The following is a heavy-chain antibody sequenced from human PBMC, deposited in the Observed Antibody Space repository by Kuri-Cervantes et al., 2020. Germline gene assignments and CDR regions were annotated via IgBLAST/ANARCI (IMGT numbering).Heavy chain of an antibody. D-gene: IGHD1-26*01. CDR1: GGSISSYY. J-gene: IGHJ6*02. Sequence: GSLRLSCTVSGGSISSYYWSWIRQPPGKGLEWIGYIYYSGSTNYSPSLKSRVTISVDTSKNQFSLKLNSVTAADTAVYYCARARGSPFYGMDVWGQGTTVTVSS. CDR3: ARARGSPFYGMDV. V-gene: IGHV4-59*01. CDR2: IYYSGST.